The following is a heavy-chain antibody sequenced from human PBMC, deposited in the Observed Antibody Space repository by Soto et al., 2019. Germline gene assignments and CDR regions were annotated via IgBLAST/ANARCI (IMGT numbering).Heavy chain of an antibody. D-gene: IGHD1-20*01. CDR1: GDSISSSSYY. CDR3: VRHWYKNGRQDY. CDR2: IYYSGTT. J-gene: IGHJ4*02. Sequence: PSETLSLTCTVSGDSISSSSYYWGWIRQPPGKGLEWIGSIYYSGTTFYNLSLKSRVTVSVDTSKNQFSLKLTSVTATDTAVYYCVRHWYKNGRQDYCGQGTLVTVSS. V-gene: IGHV4-39*01.